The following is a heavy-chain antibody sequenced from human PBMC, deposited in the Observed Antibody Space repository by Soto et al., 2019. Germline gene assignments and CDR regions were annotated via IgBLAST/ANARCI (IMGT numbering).Heavy chain of an antibody. CDR1: GGSVSSGSYY. J-gene: IGHJ4*02. Sequence: QVQLQESGPGLVKPSETLSLTCTVSGGSVSSGSYYWSWIRQPPGKGLEWIGYIYYSGSTNYNPSLESRVTISVDTSKNQFSLKLSSVTAADTAVYYCARDRGYGTDYWGQGTLVTVSS. CDR3: ARDRGYGTDY. CDR2: IYYSGST. V-gene: IGHV4-61*01. D-gene: IGHD3-10*01.